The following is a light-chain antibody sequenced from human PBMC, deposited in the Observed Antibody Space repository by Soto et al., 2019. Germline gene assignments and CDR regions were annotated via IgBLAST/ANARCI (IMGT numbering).Light chain of an antibody. CDR3: QQSYSTLWT. V-gene: IGKV1-39*01. J-gene: IGKJ1*01. CDR2: AAS. CDR1: QSISSY. Sequence: DIQMTQSPSTVSASVGDTVTITCRASQSISSYLNWYQQKPGKAPKLLIYAASSLQSGVPSRFSGSGSGTDFTLTISSLQPEDFETYYCQQSYSTLWTLGQGTKVDI.